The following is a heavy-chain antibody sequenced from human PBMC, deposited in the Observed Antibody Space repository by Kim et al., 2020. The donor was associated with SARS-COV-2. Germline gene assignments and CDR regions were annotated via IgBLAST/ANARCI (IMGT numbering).Heavy chain of an antibody. CDR2: IYYSGST. V-gene: IGHV4-39*07. CDR3: AIWYPMGSYFDY. CDR1: GGSISSSSYY. Sequence: SETLSLTCTVSGGSISSSSYYWGWIRQPPGKGLEWIGSIYYSGSTYYNPSLKSRVTISVDTSKNQFSLKLSSVTAADTAVYYCAIWYPMGSYFDYWGQGTLVTVSS. D-gene: IGHD3-10*01. J-gene: IGHJ4*02.